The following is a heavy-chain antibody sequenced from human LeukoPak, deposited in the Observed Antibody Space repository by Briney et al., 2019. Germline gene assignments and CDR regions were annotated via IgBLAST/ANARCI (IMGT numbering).Heavy chain of an antibody. D-gene: IGHD6-13*01. CDR1: GGSISSNY. J-gene: IGHJ4*02. Sequence: SETLSLTCTVSGGSISSNYWSWIRQPAGKGLEWIGRIYTSGSTNYSPPLKSRVTLSVDTSRNQFSLRLSSVTAADTAVYYCARDGRGFASSWYFDLWGQGTLVTVSS. CDR2: IYTSGST. V-gene: IGHV4-4*07. CDR3: ARDGRGFASSWYFDL.